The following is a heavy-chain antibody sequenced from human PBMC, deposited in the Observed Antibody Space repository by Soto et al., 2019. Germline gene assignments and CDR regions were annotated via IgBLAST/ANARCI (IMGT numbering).Heavy chain of an antibody. J-gene: IGHJ4*02. CDR1: GFTFSSYG. D-gene: IGHD2-21*02. Sequence: PRGSLRLSCAASGFTFSSYGMHWVRQAPGKGLEWVAVISYDGSNKYYADSVKGRFTISRDNSKNTLYLQMNSLRAEDTAVYYCAKDLPTAILDYWGQGTLVTVSS. V-gene: IGHV3-30*18. CDR3: AKDLPTAILDY. CDR2: ISYDGSNK.